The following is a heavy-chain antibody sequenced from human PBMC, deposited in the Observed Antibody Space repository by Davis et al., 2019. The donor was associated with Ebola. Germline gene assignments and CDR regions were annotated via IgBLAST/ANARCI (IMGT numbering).Heavy chain of an antibody. D-gene: IGHD6-13*01. J-gene: IGHJ4*02. CDR3: ARGPTAAGTFDY. V-gene: IGHV1-18*01. CDR1: GYTFTSYG. Sequence: ASVQVSCKASGYTFTSYGISWVRQAPGQGLEWMGWISAYNGNTNYAQKLQGRVTMTTDTSTSTAYMELSSLRSEDTAVYYCARGPTAAGTFDYWGQGTLVTVSS. CDR2: ISAYNGNT.